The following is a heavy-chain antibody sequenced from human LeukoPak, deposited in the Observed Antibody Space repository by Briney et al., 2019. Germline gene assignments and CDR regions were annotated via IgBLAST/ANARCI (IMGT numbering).Heavy chain of an antibody. V-gene: IGHV3-7*01. J-gene: IGHJ6*03. CDR2: IKQDGSEK. CDR1: GFTFSSYW. Sequence: PGGSLRLSCAASGFTFSSYWMSWVRQAPGKGLEWVANIKQDGSEKYYVDSVKGRFTISRDNAKNSLYLQMNSLRAEDTAVYYCARGMSPYSGRILSPQDPTPGYYYYMDVWGKGTTVTISS. D-gene: IGHD1-26*01. CDR3: ARGMSPYSGRILSPQDPTPGYYYYMDV.